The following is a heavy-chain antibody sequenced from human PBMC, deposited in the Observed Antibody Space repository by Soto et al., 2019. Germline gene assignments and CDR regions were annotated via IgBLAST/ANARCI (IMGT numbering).Heavy chain of an antibody. D-gene: IGHD3-22*01. CDR1: GGTFSSYA. V-gene: IGHV1-69*13. CDR2: IIPIFGTA. J-gene: IGHJ6*02. CDR3: AKYYYDSSGYYSDYYYGMDV. Sequence: ASVKVSCKASGGTFSSYAISWVRQAPGQGLEWMGGIIPIFGTANYAQKFQGRVTITADESTSTAYMELSSLRSEDTAVYYCAKYYYDSSGYYSDYYYGMDVWGQGTTVTVYS.